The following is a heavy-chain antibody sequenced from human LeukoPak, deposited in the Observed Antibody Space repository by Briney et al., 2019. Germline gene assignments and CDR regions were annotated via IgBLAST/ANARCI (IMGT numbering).Heavy chain of an antibody. CDR2: IYYSGST. Sequence: SETLSLTCTVSGGSISSGGYYWSWIRQHPGKGLEWIGYIYYSGSTYYNPSLESRVTISVDTSKNQFSLKLSSVTAADTAVYYYARYGGNSVGNYFDYWGQGTLVTVSS. D-gene: IGHD4-23*01. J-gene: IGHJ4*02. CDR1: GGSISSGGYY. CDR3: ARYGGNSVGNYFDY. V-gene: IGHV4-31*03.